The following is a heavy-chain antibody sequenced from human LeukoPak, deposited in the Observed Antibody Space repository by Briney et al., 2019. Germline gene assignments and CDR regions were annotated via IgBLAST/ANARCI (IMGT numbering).Heavy chain of an antibody. V-gene: IGHV1-69*04. Sequence: SVKVSCKASGGTFSSYTISWVRQAPGQGLEWMGRIIPILGIANYAQKFQGRVTITADKSTSTDYMELSSPRSEDTAVYYCAREGYYDSRARADWFDPWGQGTLVTVSS. CDR1: GGTFSSYT. D-gene: IGHD3-22*01. CDR3: AREGYYDSRARADWFDP. CDR2: IIPILGIA. J-gene: IGHJ5*02.